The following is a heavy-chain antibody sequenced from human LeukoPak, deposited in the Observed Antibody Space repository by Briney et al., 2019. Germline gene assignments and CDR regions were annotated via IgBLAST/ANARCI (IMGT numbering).Heavy chain of an antibody. D-gene: IGHD3-16*01. CDR2: ITWNSDNI. Sequence: GRSLRLSCAASGFTFDDYAMHWVRQAPGKGLEWVSGITWNSDNIEYADSVKGRFTISRDNAKNSLYLQMNSLRAEDMALYYCAKGGGGRLIYYYYMDIWGKGTTVTVSS. V-gene: IGHV3-9*03. CDR3: AKGGGGRLIYYYYMDI. CDR1: GFTFDDYA. J-gene: IGHJ6*03.